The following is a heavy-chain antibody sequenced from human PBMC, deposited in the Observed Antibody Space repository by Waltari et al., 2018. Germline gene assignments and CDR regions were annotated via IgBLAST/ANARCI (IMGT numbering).Heavy chain of an antibody. J-gene: IGHJ5*02. CDR1: GFTFSSYA. CDR3: AKVVRQQLHLNWFDP. V-gene: IGHV3-23*04. Sequence: EVQLVESGGGLVQPGGSLRLSCAASGFTFSSYAMSWVRQAPGKGLEWVSAISGSGGRTYDADSVKGRFTISRDNSKNTLYLQMNSLRAEDTAVYYCAKVVRQQLHLNWFDPWGQGTLVTVSS. D-gene: IGHD6-13*01. CDR2: ISGSGGRT.